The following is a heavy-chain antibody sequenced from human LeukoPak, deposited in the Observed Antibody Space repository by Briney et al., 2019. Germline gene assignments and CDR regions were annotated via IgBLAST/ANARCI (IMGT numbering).Heavy chain of an antibody. Sequence: SETLSLTCTVSGGSISSSSYYWGWIRQPPGKGLEWIGSIYYSGSTYYNPSLKSRVTISVDTSKNQFSLKLSSVTAADTAVYYCARDRDNSGWYEPFDYWGQGALVTVSS. CDR1: GGSISSSSYY. J-gene: IGHJ4*02. CDR3: ARDRDNSGWYEPFDY. D-gene: IGHD6-19*01. V-gene: IGHV4-39*07. CDR2: IYYSGST.